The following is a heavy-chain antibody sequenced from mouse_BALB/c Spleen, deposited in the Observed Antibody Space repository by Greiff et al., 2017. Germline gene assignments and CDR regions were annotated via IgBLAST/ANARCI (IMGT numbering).Heavy chain of an antibody. J-gene: IGHJ4*01. CDR2: IYPGDGDT. Sequence: QVQLQQSGAELARPGASVKLSCKASGYTFTSYWMQWVKQRPGQGLEWIGAIYPGDGDTRYTQKFKGKATLTADKSSSTAYMQLSSLASEDSAVYYCASYGLYYYAMDYWGQGTSVTVSS. V-gene: IGHV1-87*01. CDR1: GYTFTSYW. D-gene: IGHD1-2*01. CDR3: ASYGLYYYAMDY.